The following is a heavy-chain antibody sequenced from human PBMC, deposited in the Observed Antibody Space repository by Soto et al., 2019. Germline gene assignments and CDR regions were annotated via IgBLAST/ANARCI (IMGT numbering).Heavy chain of an antibody. CDR1: GGTFSSYA. CDR3: ARIDGYDHYFDY. D-gene: IGHD5-12*01. J-gene: IGHJ4*02. Sequence: SVKVSCKASGGTFSSYAISWVRQAPGQGLEWMGGIIPIFGTANYAQKFQGRVTITADESTSTAYMELSSVTAADTAVYFCARIDGYDHYFDYWGRGALVTVSS. V-gene: IGHV1-69*13. CDR2: IIPIFGTA.